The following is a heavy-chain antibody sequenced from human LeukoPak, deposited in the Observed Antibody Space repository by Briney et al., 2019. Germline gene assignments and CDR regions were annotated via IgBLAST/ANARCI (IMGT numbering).Heavy chain of an antibody. D-gene: IGHD4-17*01. V-gene: IGHV4-59*01. J-gene: IGHJ5*02. CDR2: ISDSGST. CDR1: GGSMNNYY. CDR3: AKYDYGDCWFDP. Sequence: SETLSLTCTVSGGSMNNYYWSWIRQAPGKGLEWLGYISDSGSTNYNPSLRSRVTISVDTSKNQFSLKLSSVTAADTALYYCAKYDYGDCWFDPWGQGTLVTVSS.